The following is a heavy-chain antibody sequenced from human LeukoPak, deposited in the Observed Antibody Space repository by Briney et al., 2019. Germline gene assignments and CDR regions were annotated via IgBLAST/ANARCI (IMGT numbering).Heavy chain of an antibody. V-gene: IGHV3-21*01. D-gene: IGHD2-15*01. Sequence: PGGSLRLSCAASGSTFSSYSMNWVRQAPGKGLEWVSSISSSSSYIYYADSVKGRFTISRDNAKNSLYLQMNSLRAEDTAVYYCARRLNRDIVVVVAAPDAFDIWGQGTMVTVSS. CDR2: ISSSSSYI. CDR3: ARRLNRDIVVVVAAPDAFDI. CDR1: GSTFSSYS. J-gene: IGHJ3*02.